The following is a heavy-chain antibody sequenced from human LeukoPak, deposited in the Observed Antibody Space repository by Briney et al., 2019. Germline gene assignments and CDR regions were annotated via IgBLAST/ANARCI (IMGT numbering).Heavy chain of an antibody. Sequence: GRSLRLSCAASGFTFSSYGMHWVRQAPGKGLEWAAVISYDGSNKYYADSVKGRFTISRDNSKNTLYLQMNSLRAEDTAVYYCAKDQRFGELLPDYWGQGTLVTVSS. CDR2: ISYDGSNK. CDR3: AKDQRFGELLPDY. CDR1: GFTFSSYG. V-gene: IGHV3-30*18. J-gene: IGHJ4*02. D-gene: IGHD3-10*01.